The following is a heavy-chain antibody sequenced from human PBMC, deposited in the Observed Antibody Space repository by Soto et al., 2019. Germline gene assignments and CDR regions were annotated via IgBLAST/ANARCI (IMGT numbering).Heavy chain of an antibody. D-gene: IGHD2-15*01. J-gene: IGHJ4*02. CDR3: AKGGPDGFCSGGTCYFDY. Sequence: EMQLVESGGGLVQHGRSLRLSCAASGFTIDDYAMHWVRRVPGKGLEWVSSISWNSNIIGYADSVKGRFTISRDNAKNSLYLQMNSLRPEDTALYYCAKGGPDGFCSGGTCYFDYWGQGTLVTVSS. V-gene: IGHV3-9*01. CDR1: GFTIDDYA. CDR2: ISWNSNII.